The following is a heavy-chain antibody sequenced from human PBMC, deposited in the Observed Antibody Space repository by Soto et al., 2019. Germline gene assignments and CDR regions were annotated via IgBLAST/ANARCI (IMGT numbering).Heavy chain of an antibody. D-gene: IGHD2-2*01. Sequence: RSLTCTVSGGSISTYYWSWIRQPAGKGLEWIGRIYASGSTNYNPSLKSRVTMSVATSKNQFSLKLSSVTAADTAVYYCARGGMVIIPTATAFDYWGQGTLVTVSS. CDR2: IYASGST. CDR3: ARGGMVIIPTATAFDY. V-gene: IGHV4-4*07. J-gene: IGHJ4*02. CDR1: GGSISTYY.